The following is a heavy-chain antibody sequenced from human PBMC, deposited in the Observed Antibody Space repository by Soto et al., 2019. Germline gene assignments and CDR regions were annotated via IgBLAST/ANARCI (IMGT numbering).Heavy chain of an antibody. D-gene: IGHD1-20*01. J-gene: IGHJ4*02. Sequence: GGSLRLSCAASGFNVGAFAVNWVRQAPGKGLEWVSGISVSDAFIYYADSVRGRFSISRDASENILYLQMNSLRVDDTALYYCTRETVAGITGLDYWGPGTLVTVSS. CDR2: ISVSDAFI. CDR3: TRETVAGITGLDY. V-gene: IGHV3-23*01. CDR1: GFNVGAFA.